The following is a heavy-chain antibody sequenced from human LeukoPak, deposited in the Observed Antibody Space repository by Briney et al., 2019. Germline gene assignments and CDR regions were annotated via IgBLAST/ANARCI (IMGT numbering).Heavy chain of an antibody. V-gene: IGHV3-9*01. CDR2: ISWNSGSI. J-gene: IGHJ3*02. D-gene: IGHD6-19*01. CDR3: AKDGSPDAFDI. CDR1: GFTFDDYA. Sequence: GGSLRLSCAASGFTFDDYAMHWVRQAPGKGLGWVSGISWNSGSIGYADSVKGRFTISRDNAKNSLYLQMNSLRAEDTALYYCAKDGSPDAFDIWGQGTMVTVSS.